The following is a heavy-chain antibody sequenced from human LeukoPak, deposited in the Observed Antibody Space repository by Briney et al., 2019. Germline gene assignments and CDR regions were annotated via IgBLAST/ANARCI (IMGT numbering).Heavy chain of an antibody. J-gene: IGHJ4*02. Sequence: GGSLRLSCAASGFTFSTSDMSWVRQAPGKGLGWLSYIDSSSTPIYYADSVKGRFTISRDNAKSSLYLQMNSLRAEDTAVYYCARSGLHDYWGQGTLVTVSS. CDR3: ARSGLHDY. V-gene: IGHV3-48*04. CDR2: IDSSSTPI. CDR1: GFTFSTSD. D-gene: IGHD3-10*01.